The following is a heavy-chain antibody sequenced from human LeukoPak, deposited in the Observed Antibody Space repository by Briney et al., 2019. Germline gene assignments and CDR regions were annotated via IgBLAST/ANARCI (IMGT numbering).Heavy chain of an antibody. CDR1: GFTFNTYA. J-gene: IGHJ6*03. CDR3: AKAGGIHCYTDLCYMHV. V-gene: IGHV3-23*01. Sequence: GGSLRLSCAASGFTFNTYAMNWVRQAPGKGLEWVSTISDSGRATYHAHSVKGRFTVSRDDSKNTLFLQMNSLRADDTAIYYCAKAGGIHCYTDLCYMHVWGKGTTVTVSS. CDR2: ISDSGRAT. D-gene: IGHD2-2*02.